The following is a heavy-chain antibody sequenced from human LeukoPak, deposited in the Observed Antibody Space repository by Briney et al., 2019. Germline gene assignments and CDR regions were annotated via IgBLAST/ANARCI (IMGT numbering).Heavy chain of an antibody. CDR2: IYPGDSDT. CDR3: ARFSGGYYTGGYFDY. D-gene: IGHD3-3*01. Sequence: HGESLQISCQGSGYIFTSYWIGWVRQLPGKGLEWMGIIYPGDSDTRYSPSFQGQVTISADKSISTAYLQWSSLKASDTAMYYCARFSGGYYTGGYFDYWGQGTLVTVSS. CDR1: GYIFTSYW. V-gene: IGHV5-51*01. J-gene: IGHJ4*02.